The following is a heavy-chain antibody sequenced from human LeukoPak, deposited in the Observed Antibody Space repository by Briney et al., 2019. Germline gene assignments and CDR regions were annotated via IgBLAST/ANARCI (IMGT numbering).Heavy chain of an antibody. J-gene: IGHJ4*02. Sequence: GGSLRLSCAASGFTFRSYWMHWVRQVPGSGLVWVSRIKSDGTTTTYADSVKGRFTISRDNAKNSRYLQMNSLRAEDTAVYYCARAVPRGYYFDYWGQGTLVTVSS. V-gene: IGHV3-74*01. CDR1: GFTFRSYW. CDR2: IKSDGTTT. CDR3: ARAVPRGYYFDY.